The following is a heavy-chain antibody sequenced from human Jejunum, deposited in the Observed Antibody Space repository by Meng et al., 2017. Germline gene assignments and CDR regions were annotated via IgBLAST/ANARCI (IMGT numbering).Heavy chain of an antibody. CDR3: ARVWDNGDYAPRDPDY. CDR1: GYTFIGYY. J-gene: IGHJ4*02. Sequence: ASVKVSCKASGYTFIGYYIHWVRQAPGQGLEGRGRISPHSGGTSYAQKFEGRVTMTTDTSISTAYMELSGLRSDGTAFYYGARVWDNGDYAPRDPDYWGQGTLVTVSS. CDR2: ISPHSGGT. V-gene: IGHV1-2*06. D-gene: IGHD4-17*01.